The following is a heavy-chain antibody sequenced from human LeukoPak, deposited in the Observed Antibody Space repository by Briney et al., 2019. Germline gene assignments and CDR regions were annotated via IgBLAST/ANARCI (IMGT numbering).Heavy chain of an antibody. CDR3: ARHSTLRHDYVWGSYRLWAFDI. D-gene: IGHD3-16*02. V-gene: IGHV4-59*08. J-gene: IGHJ3*02. Sequence: SETPCLTCTVSGGSISSYYWSWIRQPPGKGLEWIGYIYYSGSTNYNPSLKSRVTISVDTSKNQFSLKLSSVTAADTAVYYCARHSTLRHDYVWGSYRLWAFDIWGQGTMVTVSS. CDR2: IYYSGST. CDR1: GGSISSYY.